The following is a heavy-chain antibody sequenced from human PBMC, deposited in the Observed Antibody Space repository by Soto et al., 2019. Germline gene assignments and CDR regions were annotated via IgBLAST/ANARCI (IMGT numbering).Heavy chain of an antibody. Sequence: ASVKVSCKASGYIFINYGITWVRQAPGQGLEWMGWISGYNGNTKYADKLQGRVTMTTDTSTTTAYMELRSLRSDDTAVYYCARDEVPAANWLDRWGQGTLVTVSA. D-gene: IGHD2-2*01. CDR2: ISGYNGNT. CDR3: ARDEVPAANWLDR. V-gene: IGHV1-18*01. J-gene: IGHJ5*02. CDR1: GYIFINYG.